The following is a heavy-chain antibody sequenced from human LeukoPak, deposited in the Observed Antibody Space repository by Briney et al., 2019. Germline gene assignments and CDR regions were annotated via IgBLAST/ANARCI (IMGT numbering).Heavy chain of an antibody. CDR3: ANPVISVVTDAPNDASDI. Sequence: VASVKVSCKVSGYTLTELSMNWVRQAPGKGLEWMGGFDPEDGETIYAQKFQGRVTMTEDTSTDTAYMELSSLRSEDTAVYYCANPVISVVTDAPNDASDIWGQGTMVTVSS. D-gene: IGHD2-21*02. CDR1: GYTLTELS. V-gene: IGHV1-24*01. J-gene: IGHJ3*02. CDR2: FDPEDGET.